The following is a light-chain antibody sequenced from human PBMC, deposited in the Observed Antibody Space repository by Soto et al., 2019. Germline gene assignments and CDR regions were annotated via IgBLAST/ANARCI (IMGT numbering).Light chain of an antibody. J-gene: IGKJ3*01. Sequence: EIGLTQSPATLSLSPGERATLSCRASQSVSSYLAWYQQKPGQAPRLLIYGATSRASGIPDRFSGSGSGTDFTLTISRLEPEDFAVYYCQQFGDSLTFGPGTKVDIK. CDR3: QQFGDSLT. CDR1: QSVSSY. CDR2: GAT. V-gene: IGKV3-20*01.